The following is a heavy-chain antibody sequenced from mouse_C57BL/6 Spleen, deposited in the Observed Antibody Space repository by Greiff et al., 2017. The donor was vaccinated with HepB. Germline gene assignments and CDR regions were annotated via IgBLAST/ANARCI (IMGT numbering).Heavy chain of an antibody. CDR3: ARSPAWGGYAMDY. V-gene: IGHV7-3*01. CDR2: IRNKANGYTT. CDR1: GFTFTDYY. J-gene: IGHJ4*01. D-gene: IGHD4-1*01. Sequence: EVKLQESGGGLVQPGGSLSLSCAASGFTFTDYYMSWVRQPPGKALEWLGFIRNKANGYTTEYSASVKGRFTISRDNSQSILYLQMNALRAEDSATYYCARSPAWGGYAMDYWGQGTSVTVSS.